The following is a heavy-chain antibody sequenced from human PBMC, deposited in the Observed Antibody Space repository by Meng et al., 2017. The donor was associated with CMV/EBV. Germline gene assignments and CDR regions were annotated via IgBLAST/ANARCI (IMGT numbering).Heavy chain of an antibody. V-gene: IGHV1-2*02. Sequence: ASVKVSCKASGYTFTGYYMHWVRQAPGQGLEWMGWINPNSGGTNDAQKFQGRVTMTRDTSISTADMELSRLRSDDTAVYYCARGTGDIAFDIWGQGTMVTV. J-gene: IGHJ3*02. D-gene: IGHD7-27*01. CDR3: ARGTGDIAFDI. CDR2: INPNSGGT. CDR1: GYTFTGYY.